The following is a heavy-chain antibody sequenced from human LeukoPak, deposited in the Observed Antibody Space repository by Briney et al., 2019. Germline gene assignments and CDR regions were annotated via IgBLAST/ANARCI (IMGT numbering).Heavy chain of an antibody. CDR1: GYTFTGYY. J-gene: IGHJ6*02. CDR3: ARGTPEGYYYGMDV. V-gene: IGHV1-2*04. CDR2: INPNSGGT. Sequence: ASVKVSCKASGYTFTGYYMHWVRQAPGQGLGWMGWINPNSGGTNYAQKFQGWVTMTRDTSISTAYMELSRLRSDDTAVYYCARGTPEGYYYGMDVWGQGTTVTVSS.